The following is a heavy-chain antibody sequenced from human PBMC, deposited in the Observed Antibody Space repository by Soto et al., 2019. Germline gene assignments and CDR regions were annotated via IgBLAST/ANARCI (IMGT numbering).Heavy chain of an antibody. CDR1: GFRFSEHA. D-gene: IGHD2-2*03. J-gene: IGHJ5*02. Sequence: LRLSCNCSGFRFSEHAMTWVRQAPGKGLEWVGFIRNTPYGGTTDYAASVRGRFTISRGDSASIAYLQMNSLKTEDSGLYYCSRGSFGYYGPWGPGTLVTVSS. CDR3: SRGSFGYYGP. CDR2: IRNTPYGGTT. V-gene: IGHV3-49*04.